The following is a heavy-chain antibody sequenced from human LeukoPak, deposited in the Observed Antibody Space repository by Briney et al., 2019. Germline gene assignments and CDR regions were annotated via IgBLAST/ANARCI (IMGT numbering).Heavy chain of an antibody. CDR1: GFTVTNHW. J-gene: IGHJ5*01. CDR2: IKEDGSEK. D-gene: IGHD3-3*02. V-gene: IGHV3-7*03. Sequence: GGSLRLSCAASGFTVTNHWMSWVRQAPGKGLEWVANIKEDGSEKYYVDSVKGRFTVSRDNVKNSLFLQMNSLRVDDTAVYYCAKSGSSVFWSWGQEPWSPSPQ. CDR3: AKSGSSVFWS.